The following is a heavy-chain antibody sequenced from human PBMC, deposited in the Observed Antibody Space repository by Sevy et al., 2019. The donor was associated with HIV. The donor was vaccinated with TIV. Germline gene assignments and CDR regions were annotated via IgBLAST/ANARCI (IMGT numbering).Heavy chain of an antibody. CDR2: ISYDGSNK. Sequence: GGSLRLSCAASGFTFSSYAMHWVRQAPGKGLEWVAVISYDGSNKYYADSVKGRFTISRDNSKNTLYLQMNSLRAEDTAVYYCARDSNYYDSSGYFYFDYWGQGTLVTVSS. CDR3: ARDSNYYDSSGYFYFDY. J-gene: IGHJ4*02. D-gene: IGHD3-22*01. V-gene: IGHV3-30-3*01. CDR1: GFTFSSYA.